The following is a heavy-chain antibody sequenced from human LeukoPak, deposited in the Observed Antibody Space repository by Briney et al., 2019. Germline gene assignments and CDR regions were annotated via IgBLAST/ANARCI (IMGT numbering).Heavy chain of an antibody. CDR2: IYYSGST. Sequence: SETLSLTCAVSGGSISSGGYSWSWIRQPPGKGLEWIGYIYYSGSTYYNPSLKSRVTISVDTSKNQFSLKLSSVTAADTAVYYCASSNGLVSFDYWGQGTLVTVSS. CDR3: ASSNGLVSFDY. J-gene: IGHJ4*02. D-gene: IGHD3-3*01. CDR1: GGSISSGGYS. V-gene: IGHV4-31*11.